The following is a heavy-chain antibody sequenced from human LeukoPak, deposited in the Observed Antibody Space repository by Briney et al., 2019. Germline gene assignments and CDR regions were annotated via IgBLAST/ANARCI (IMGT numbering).Heavy chain of an antibody. CDR3: AKAVSGWYVEYFQH. Sequence: GGSLRLSCAASGFTFSSCAMSWVRQAPGKGLEWVSAISGSGGSTYYADSVKGRFTISRDNSKNTLYLQMNSLRAEDTAVYYCAKAVSGWYVEYFQHWGQGTLVTVSS. CDR1: GFTFSSCA. CDR2: ISGSGGST. J-gene: IGHJ1*01. D-gene: IGHD6-19*01. V-gene: IGHV3-23*01.